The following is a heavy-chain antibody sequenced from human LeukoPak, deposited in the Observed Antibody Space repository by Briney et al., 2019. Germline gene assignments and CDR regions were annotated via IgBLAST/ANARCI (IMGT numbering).Heavy chain of an antibody. V-gene: IGHV1-2*02. Sequence: ASVRVSCKASGYSFTAYYMHWVRQAPGQGLEWMGWINPNSGGTNYAQKFQGRLTMTRDTSISTANMELSRLRSDDTAIYYCASGFHATIDPWGQGTLVTVSS. CDR1: GYSFTAYY. CDR2: INPNSGGT. D-gene: IGHD5-12*01. J-gene: IGHJ5*02. CDR3: ASGFHATIDP.